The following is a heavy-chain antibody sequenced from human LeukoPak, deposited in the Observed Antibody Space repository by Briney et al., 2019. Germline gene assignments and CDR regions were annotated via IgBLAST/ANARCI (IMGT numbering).Heavy chain of an antibody. D-gene: IGHD6-19*01. J-gene: IGHJ4*02. Sequence: ASVKVSCKASGYTFTGYHMHWVRQAPGQGLEWMGWINPNSGGTNYAQKFQGRVTMTRDTSISTAYMELSRLRSDDTAVYYCARVVFYSSGSKSNRVDYWGQGTLVTVSS. V-gene: IGHV1-2*02. CDR2: INPNSGGT. CDR3: ARVVFYSSGSKSNRVDY. CDR1: GYTFTGYH.